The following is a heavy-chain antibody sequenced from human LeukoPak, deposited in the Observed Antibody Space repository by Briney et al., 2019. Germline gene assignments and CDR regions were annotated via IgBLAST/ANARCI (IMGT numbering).Heavy chain of an antibody. V-gene: IGHV3-66*02. J-gene: IGHJ4*02. CDR3: ATRFSEQS. CDR1: GFTVSGNY. Sequence: PGGSLRLSCAASGFTVSGNYMSWVRQFPGKGLEWVSVIYSGGTTNYADSVKGRFTISRDYSKNTLYLQVNSLRPEDTAVYYCATRFSEQSWGQGTLVTVSS. CDR2: IYSGGTT. D-gene: IGHD3-3*01.